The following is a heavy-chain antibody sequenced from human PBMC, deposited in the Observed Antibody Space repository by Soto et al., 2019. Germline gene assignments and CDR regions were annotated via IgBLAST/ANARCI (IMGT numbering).Heavy chain of an antibody. CDR2: IGGSGGTT. CDR1: GFTFSNYA. J-gene: IGHJ3*02. CDR3: AKEPTALPGDAFDI. V-gene: IGHV3-23*01. D-gene: IGHD2-2*01. Sequence: EVQLLESGGGLVQPGGSLRLSCVVSGFTFSNYAMSWVRQAPGKGLEWVSGIGGSGGTTFYADSVRGRITISRDNSKNTLYLQMNSLRTEDTAVYFCAKEPTALPGDAFDIWGQGTMVTVSS.